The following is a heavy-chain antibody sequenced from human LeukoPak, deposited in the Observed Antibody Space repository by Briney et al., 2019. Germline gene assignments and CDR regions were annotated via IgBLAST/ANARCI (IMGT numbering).Heavy chain of an antibody. CDR2: IIPILGIA. V-gene: IGHV1-69*04. CDR3: ARGSVTVTTYVDY. Sequence: SVKVSCKASGGTFSSYAISWVRQAPGQGREWMGRIIPILGIANYAQKFQGRVTITADKSTSTAYMELSSLRSEDTAVYYCARGSVTVTTYVDYWGQGTLVTVSS. J-gene: IGHJ4*02. D-gene: IGHD4-17*01. CDR1: GGTFSSYA.